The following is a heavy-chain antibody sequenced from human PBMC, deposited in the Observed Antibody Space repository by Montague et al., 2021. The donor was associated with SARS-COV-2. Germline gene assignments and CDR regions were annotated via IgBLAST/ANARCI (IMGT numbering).Heavy chain of an antibody. CDR3: ARAGGGSSYNYYGLDV. D-gene: IGHD2-15*01. Sequence: SETLSLTCRISGGSINSSYWNWIRQSPGKGLEWIGYVYYTGGTNYNPSLKSRATISVDTSKNQFSLTVGSVTAADTAVYYCARAGGGSSYNYYGLDVWGQGTTVTVSS. V-gene: IGHV4-59*01. J-gene: IGHJ6*02. CDR2: VYYTGGT. CDR1: GGSINSSY.